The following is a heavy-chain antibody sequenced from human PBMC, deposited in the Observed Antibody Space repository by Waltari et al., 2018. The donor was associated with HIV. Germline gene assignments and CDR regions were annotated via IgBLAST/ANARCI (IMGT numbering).Heavy chain of an antibody. CDR3: ARQAYYYGSGSANWFDP. V-gene: IGHV4-39*01. Sequence: QLQLQESGPGLGKTSETLSLICSISGGSINSTSYYWGWIRQPPGKGLEWIGSMFYSGRTYYNPSLKSRVTISVDTSKNQFSLKLSSVTAADTALYYCARQAYYYGSGSANWFDPWGQGTLVTVSS. CDR2: MFYSGRT. D-gene: IGHD3-10*01. J-gene: IGHJ5*02. CDR1: GGSINSTSYY.